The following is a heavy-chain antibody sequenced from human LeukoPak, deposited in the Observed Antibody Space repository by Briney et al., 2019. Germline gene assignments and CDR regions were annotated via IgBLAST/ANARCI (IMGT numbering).Heavy chain of an antibody. CDR2: IKQDGSEK. CDR3: AKDRYYYGSGSFLDY. D-gene: IGHD3-10*01. J-gene: IGHJ4*02. V-gene: IGHV3-7*03. CDR1: GFTFSSYW. Sequence: PGGSLRLSCAASGFTFSSYWMSWVRQAPGKGLEWVANIKQDGSEKYYVDSVKGRFTISRDNAKNTLYLQMNSLRAEDTAVYYCAKDRYYYGSGSFLDYWGQGTLVTVSS.